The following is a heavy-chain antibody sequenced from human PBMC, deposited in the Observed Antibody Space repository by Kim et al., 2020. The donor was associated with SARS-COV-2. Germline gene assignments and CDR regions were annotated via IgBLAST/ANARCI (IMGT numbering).Heavy chain of an antibody. D-gene: IGHD1-20*01. Sequence: PGGSLRLSCAASGFTVSSNYMSWVRQAPGKGLECVSVIYSGGSTYYADSVKGRFTISRDNSKNTLYLQMNSLRAEDTAVYYCARDRITGTAFPSYFYYGMDVWGQGTTVTVSS. V-gene: IGHV3-66*01. J-gene: IGHJ6*02. CDR2: IYSGGST. CDR3: ARDRITGTAFPSYFYYGMDV. CDR1: GFTVSSNY.